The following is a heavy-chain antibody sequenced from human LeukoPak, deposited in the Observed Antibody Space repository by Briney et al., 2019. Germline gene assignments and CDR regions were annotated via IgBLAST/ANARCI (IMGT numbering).Heavy chain of an antibody. CDR2: IYSGGST. J-gene: IGHJ3*02. CDR1: GFTFSSYW. Sequence: GGSLRLSCAASGFTFSSYWMSWVRQAPGKGLEWVSVIYSGGSTYYADSVKGRFTISRDNSKNTLYLQMNSLRAEDTAVYYCAIPGYSGYVGAFDIWGQGTMDTVSS. D-gene: IGHD5-12*01. V-gene: IGHV3-66*02. CDR3: AIPGYSGYVGAFDI.